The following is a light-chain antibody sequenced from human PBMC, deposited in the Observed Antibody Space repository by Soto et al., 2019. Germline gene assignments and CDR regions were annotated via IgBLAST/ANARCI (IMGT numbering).Light chain of an antibody. CDR3: QQYGSSEII. V-gene: IGKV3-20*01. CDR1: QSVSSSY. CDR2: GAS. Sequence: ETVLTQSPATVSLSPGDRATLPCRASQSVSSSYLAWYQQKPGQAPRLLIYGASNRATGIPDRFSGSGSGTDFTLTISRLEPEDFAMFYCQQYGSSEIIFGQGTRLEIK. J-gene: IGKJ5*01.